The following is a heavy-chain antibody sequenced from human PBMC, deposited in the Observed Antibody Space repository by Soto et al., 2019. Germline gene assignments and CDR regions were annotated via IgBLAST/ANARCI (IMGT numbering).Heavy chain of an antibody. CDR1: GFTFSSYA. Sequence: CAASGFTFSSYAMSWVRQAPGKGLEWVSGISGSGGSTYYADSVKGRFTFSRDNSKNTLYLQMNSLRAEDTAVYYCAKVMVKNWFDPWGQGTLVTVSS. D-gene: IGHD5-18*01. CDR2: ISGSGGST. V-gene: IGHV3-23*01. CDR3: AKVMVKNWFDP. J-gene: IGHJ5*02.